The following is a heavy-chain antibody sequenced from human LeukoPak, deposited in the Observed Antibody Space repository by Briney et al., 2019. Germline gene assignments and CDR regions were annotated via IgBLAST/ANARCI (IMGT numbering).Heavy chain of an antibody. Sequence: SSETLSLTCAVSGYSISSTYFWGWIRQPPGKGLQWIGNIYLSGSTYYNPSLKSRVTISVDTSKNQFSLKLTSVTAVDTAVYYCARHIGNYDVDYWGQGILVTVSS. CDR3: ARHIGNYDVDY. V-gene: IGHV4-38-2*01. CDR1: GYSISSTYF. D-gene: IGHD1-7*01. J-gene: IGHJ4*02. CDR2: IYLSGST.